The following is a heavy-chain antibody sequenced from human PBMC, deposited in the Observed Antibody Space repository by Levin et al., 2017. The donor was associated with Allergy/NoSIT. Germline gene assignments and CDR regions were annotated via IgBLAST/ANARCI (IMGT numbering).Heavy chain of an antibody. CDR3: ARDVAGINWYLAFDL. V-gene: IGHV4-59*01. D-gene: IGHD6-13*01. CDR1: GGSISPYY. J-gene: IGHJ3*01. CDR2: ITNSGST. Sequence: SETLSLTCTVSGGSISPYYWSWLRQPPGKGLEWIGYITNSGSTNYNSSLKSRVSISLDTSKNQFSLKLSSVTAADTAVYYCARDVAGINWYLAFDLWGQGTMVTVSS.